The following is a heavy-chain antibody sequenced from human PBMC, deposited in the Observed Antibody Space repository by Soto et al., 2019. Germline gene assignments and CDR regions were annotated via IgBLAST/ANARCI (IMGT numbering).Heavy chain of an antibody. D-gene: IGHD6-13*01. CDR1: GYTLTELS. CDR3: ATEGSIAAAGPTPRPYYYYYYGMDV. V-gene: IGHV1-24*01. Sequence: ASVKVSCKVSGYTLTELSMHWVRQAPGKGLEWMGGFDPEDGETIYAQRFQGRVTMTEDTSTDTAYMELSSLRSEDTAVYYCATEGSIAAAGPTPRPYYYYYYGMDVWGQGTTVTVS. CDR2: FDPEDGET. J-gene: IGHJ6*02.